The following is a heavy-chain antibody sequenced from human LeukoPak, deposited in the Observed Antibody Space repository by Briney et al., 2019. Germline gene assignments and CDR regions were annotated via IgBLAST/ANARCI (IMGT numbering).Heavy chain of an antibody. Sequence: APVKVSCKASGYTFTSFGISWVRQAPGQGLEWMGWSSAYTGNTNYAQNLQGRVTMTTDTSTSTAYMELRSLRSDDTAVYYCAREGCSTTSCYLRAFDIWGQGTMVTVSS. J-gene: IGHJ3*02. CDR2: SSAYTGNT. D-gene: IGHD2-2*01. CDR3: AREGCSTTSCYLRAFDI. CDR1: GYTFTSFG. V-gene: IGHV1-18*04.